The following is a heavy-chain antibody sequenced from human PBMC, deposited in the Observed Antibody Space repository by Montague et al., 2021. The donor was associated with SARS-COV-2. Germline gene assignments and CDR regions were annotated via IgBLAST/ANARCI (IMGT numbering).Heavy chain of an antibody. CDR3: ARQVAYLDYFDP. Sequence: SETLSLTCTVSGRSISTDHYWGWIRQPPGKGLEWIGSIHHSGNTYYNPSLKSRLTISIDTSKNQFSLKLTSLTAADTAVYYCARQVAYLDYFDPWGQGTLVTVSS. CDR2: IHHSGNT. D-gene: IGHD4-11*01. J-gene: IGHJ5*02. V-gene: IGHV4-38-2*02. CDR1: GRSISTDHY.